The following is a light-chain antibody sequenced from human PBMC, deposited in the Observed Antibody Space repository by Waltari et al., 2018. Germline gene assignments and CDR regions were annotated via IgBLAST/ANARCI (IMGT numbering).Light chain of an antibody. J-gene: IGLJ1*01. Sequence: QSALTQPASVYGSPGQSITIPCTGTRSYVGGYNYVSWYQQHPGKAPKLMIYDVSNRPSGVSNRFSGSKSGNTASLTISGLQAEDEADYYCSSYTSSSTLEVFGTGTKVTVL. CDR2: DVS. V-gene: IGLV2-14*01. CDR1: RSYVGGYNY. CDR3: SSYTSSSTLEV.